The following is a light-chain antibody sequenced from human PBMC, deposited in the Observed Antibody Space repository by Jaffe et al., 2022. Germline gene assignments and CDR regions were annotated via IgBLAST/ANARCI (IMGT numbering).Light chain of an antibody. CDR2: DDS. Sequence: SFVLTQPPSVSVAPGQTATITCDENTIGGRNVHWYQQKPGRAPVLVVRDDSDRPSGIPERFSGSNSGNTATLVISRIEVGDEADYYCQVWDTGDHLFVFGSGTKVSVL. CDR3: QVWDTGDHLFV. V-gene: IGLV3-21*02. J-gene: IGLJ1*01. CDR1: TIGGRN.